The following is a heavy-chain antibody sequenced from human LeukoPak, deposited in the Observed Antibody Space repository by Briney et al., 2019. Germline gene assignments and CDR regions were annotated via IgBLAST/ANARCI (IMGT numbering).Heavy chain of an antibody. V-gene: IGHV1-2*02. CDR3: ARDRRPYNWNFPDY. Sequence: EASVKVSCKASGYTFTGYYMHWVRQAPGQGLEWMGWINPNSGGINYAQKFQGRVTMTRDTSISTAYMELSRLRSDDTAVYYCARDRRPYNWNFPDYWGQGTLVTVSS. CDR1: GYTFTGYY. J-gene: IGHJ4*02. D-gene: IGHD1-7*01. CDR2: INPNSGGI.